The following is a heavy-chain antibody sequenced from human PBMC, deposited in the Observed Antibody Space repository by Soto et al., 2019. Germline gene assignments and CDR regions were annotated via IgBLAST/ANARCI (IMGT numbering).Heavy chain of an antibody. V-gene: IGHV3-74*01. CDR2: IDNDGSAT. CDR3: ARDNWNSY. CDR1: GFTFNIYW. Sequence: EVQLVESGGGLVQPGGSLRLSCVASGFTFNIYWMHWVRQAPGKGLEWVSGIDNDGSATTYADSVKGRFTISRDSAKNTLFLQMNTLRVDDTAVYYCARDNWNSYWGQGTLVTVSS. J-gene: IGHJ4*02. D-gene: IGHD1-1*01.